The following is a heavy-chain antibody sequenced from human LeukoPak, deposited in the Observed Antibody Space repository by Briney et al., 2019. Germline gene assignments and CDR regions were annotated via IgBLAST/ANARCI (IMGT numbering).Heavy chain of an antibody. Sequence: GGSLRLSCAASGFTFSSYAMHWVRQAPGKGLEWVAVISYDGSNKYYADSVKGRFTISRDNSKNTLYQQMNSLRAEDTAVYYCARDLEVVVTAILDYWGQGTLVTVSS. CDR2: ISYDGSNK. J-gene: IGHJ4*02. CDR3: ARDLEVVVTAILDY. V-gene: IGHV3-30*04. D-gene: IGHD2-21*02. CDR1: GFTFSSYA.